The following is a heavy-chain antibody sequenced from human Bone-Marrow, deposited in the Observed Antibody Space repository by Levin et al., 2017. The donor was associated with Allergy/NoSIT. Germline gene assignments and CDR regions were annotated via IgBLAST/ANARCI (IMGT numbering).Heavy chain of an antibody. Sequence: QTGGSLRLSCVAAGYTFSNHGMHWVRQAPGKGLEWVAVIWYDGSRQYYADSVKGRFIISRDDSKNTLYLQMNSLRAEDTAVYYCARDPSSTIDYWGQGTLVTVSS. CDR3: ARDPSSTIDY. J-gene: IGHJ4*02. D-gene: IGHD5/OR15-5a*01. CDR2: IWYDGSRQ. V-gene: IGHV3-33*01. CDR1: GYTFSNHG.